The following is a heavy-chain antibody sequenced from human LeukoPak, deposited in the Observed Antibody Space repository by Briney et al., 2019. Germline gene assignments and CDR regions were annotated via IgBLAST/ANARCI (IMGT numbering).Heavy chain of an antibody. V-gene: IGHV3-7*01. CDR1: GFIFSSYW. Sequence: GGSLRLSCAASGFIFSSYWMSWVSQARGKGLEWVANIKQDGSKKYYVDAVKGRFTISRDNAKNSLYLQMNSLRAEDTAVYYCARALRVVPAAMAAYYGMDVWGQGATVTVSS. J-gene: IGHJ6*02. D-gene: IGHD2-2*01. CDR2: IKQDGSKK. CDR3: ARALRVVPAAMAAYYGMDV.